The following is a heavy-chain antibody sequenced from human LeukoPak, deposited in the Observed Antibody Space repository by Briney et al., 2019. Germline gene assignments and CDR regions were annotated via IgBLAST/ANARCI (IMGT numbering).Heavy chain of an antibody. V-gene: IGHV1-69*01. CDR1: GGTFSSYA. D-gene: IGHD2-2*01. J-gene: IGHJ6*03. CDR3: ARCAVPAALESGYYYYYYMDV. CDR2: IIPIFGTA. Sequence: ASVKVSCKASGGTFSSYAISWVRQAPGQGLEWMGGIIPIFGTANYAQKFQGRVTITADESTSTAYMELSSLRSEDTAVYYCARCAVPAALESGYYYYYYMDVWGKGTTVTVSS.